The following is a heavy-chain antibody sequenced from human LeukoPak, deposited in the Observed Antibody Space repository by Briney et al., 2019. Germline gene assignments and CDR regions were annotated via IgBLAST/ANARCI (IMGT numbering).Heavy chain of an antibody. CDR1: GGSFSSGSYY. D-gene: IGHD2-2*01. CDR2: IYYSGST. CDR3: ARDLHVGYCSSTSCYAVRHFDY. Sequence: SETLSLTCTVSGGSFSSGSYYWGWIRQPPGRGLEWIGYIYYSGSTNYNPSLKSRVTISVDTSKNQFSLKLSSVTAADTAVYYCARDLHVGYCSSTSCYAVRHFDYWGQGTLVTVSS. J-gene: IGHJ4*02. V-gene: IGHV4-61*01.